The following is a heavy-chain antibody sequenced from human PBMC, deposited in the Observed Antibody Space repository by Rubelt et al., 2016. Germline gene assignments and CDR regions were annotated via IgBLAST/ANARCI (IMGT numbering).Heavy chain of an antibody. D-gene: IGHD3-22*01. V-gene: IGHV3-48*01. Sequence: GVGLEWVSYISSSSSTIYYADSVKGRFTISRDNSKNTLYLQMNSLRAEDTAVYYCARDQGGYYYDSSGYAPGDYWGQGTLVTVSS. J-gene: IGHJ4*02. CDR3: ARDQGGYYYDSSGYAPGDY. CDR2: ISSSSSTI.